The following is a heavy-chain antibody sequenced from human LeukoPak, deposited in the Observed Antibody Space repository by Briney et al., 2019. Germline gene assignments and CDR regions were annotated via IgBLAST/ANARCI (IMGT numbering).Heavy chain of an antibody. V-gene: IGHV1-46*01. CDR2: INPSGGST. Sequence: GASVKVSCKASGNTFTNYYVHWVRQAPGQGLEWMGIINPSGGSTTYAQKFQGRVTMTRDTSASTVYMELSSLRSADTAIYYCARAGSITMIHWAFDILGQGTVVTVSS. CDR3: ARAGSITMIHWAFDI. CDR1: GNTFTNYY. J-gene: IGHJ3*02. D-gene: IGHD3-22*01.